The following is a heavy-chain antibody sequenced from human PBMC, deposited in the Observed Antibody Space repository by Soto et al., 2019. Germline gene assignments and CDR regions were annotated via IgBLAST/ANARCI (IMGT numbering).Heavy chain of an antibody. Sequence: QVVLEQSGGEVKKPGASVKVSCKASGYTFSGYSITWVRQAPGQGLEWMGRISGYNGNTNYARTLRDRLTLTTDTSTITAYMELRSITSDDTAVYYCARDVFCGGAPACPDMDVWGQGTTVTVSS. J-gene: IGHJ6*02. CDR1: GYTFSGYS. CDR3: ARDVFCGGAPACPDMDV. CDR2: ISGYNGNT. D-gene: IGHD2-21*01. V-gene: IGHV1-18*04.